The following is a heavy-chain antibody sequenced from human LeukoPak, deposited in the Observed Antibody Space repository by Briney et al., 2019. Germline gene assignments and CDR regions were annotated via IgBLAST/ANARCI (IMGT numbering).Heavy chain of an antibody. CDR3: ARGSGWYGDWFDP. D-gene: IGHD6-19*01. J-gene: IGHJ5*02. V-gene: IGHV4-39*07. CDR2: IYYSGST. CDR1: GGSISSSSYY. Sequence: PSETLSLTCTVSGGSISSSSYYWGWIRQPPGKGLEWIGSIYYSGSTYYNPSLKSRVTISVDTSKNQFSLKLSSVTAADTAVYYRARGSGWYGDWFDPWGQGTLVTVSS.